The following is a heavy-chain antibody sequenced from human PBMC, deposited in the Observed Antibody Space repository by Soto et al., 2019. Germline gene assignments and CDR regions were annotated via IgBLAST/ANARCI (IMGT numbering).Heavy chain of an antibody. J-gene: IGHJ4*02. CDR3: ARDGRSFLGRSIDFDY. Sequence: ASVEVSCKGSGYTFTSYCISWVRQAPGKGLEWMGWISAYNGNTNYAQKLQGRVTMTTDTSTSTAYMELRSLRSDDTAVYYCARDGRSFLGRSIDFDYWGQGTLVTVSS. V-gene: IGHV1-18*01. CDR1: GYTFTSYC. CDR2: ISAYNGNT. D-gene: IGHD3-3*02.